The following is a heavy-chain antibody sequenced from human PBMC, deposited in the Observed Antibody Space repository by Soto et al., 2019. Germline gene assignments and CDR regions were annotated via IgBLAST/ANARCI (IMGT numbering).Heavy chain of an antibody. CDR3: ARGSQRFLEWLLHVDY. V-gene: IGHV3-66*01. CDR1: GFTVSSNY. Sequence: GGSLRLSCAASGFTVSSNYVGWVRQAPGKGLERVSVIYSGGSTYYADSVKGRFTISRDNSKNTVYLQMNSLRDEDTVVYYCARGSQRFLEWLLHVDYWGQGTLVTVSS. D-gene: IGHD3-3*01. CDR2: IYSGGST. J-gene: IGHJ4*02.